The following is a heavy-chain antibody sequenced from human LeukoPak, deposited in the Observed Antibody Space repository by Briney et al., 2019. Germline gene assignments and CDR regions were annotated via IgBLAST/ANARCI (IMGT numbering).Heavy chain of an antibody. J-gene: IGHJ4*02. CDR3: ARHSPWVYYFDY. V-gene: IGHV4-39*01. Sequence: PSETLSLTCTVSGGPISSSSYYWGWLRQPPGKGLEWIGSIYYSGSTYYNPSLKSRVTISVDTSKNQFSLKLSSVTAADTAVYYCARHSPWVYYFDYWGQGTLVTVSS. D-gene: IGHD7-27*01. CDR1: GGPISSSSYY. CDR2: IYYSGST.